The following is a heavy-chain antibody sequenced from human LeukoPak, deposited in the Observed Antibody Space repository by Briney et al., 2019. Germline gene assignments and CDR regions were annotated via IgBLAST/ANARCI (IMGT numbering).Heavy chain of an antibody. D-gene: IGHD4-17*01. Sequence: GASVKVSCKASGYTFTSYGITWVRQAPGHGLEWMGWISAYNGHTTYAQMLQGRVTMTTDTSTSTAYMELRSLRSDDTAVYYCARDLRMTTRCVDYWGQGTLVTVSS. V-gene: IGHV1-18*01. CDR3: ARDLRMTTRCVDY. J-gene: IGHJ4*02. CDR1: GYTFTSYG. CDR2: ISAYNGHT.